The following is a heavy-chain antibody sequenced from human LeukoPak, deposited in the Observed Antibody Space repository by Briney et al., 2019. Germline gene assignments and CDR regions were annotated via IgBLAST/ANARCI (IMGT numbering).Heavy chain of an antibody. V-gene: IGHV3-74*01. CDR2: INSDGRST. Sequence: GGSLRLSCAASGFTFSNYWMHWVRQAPGKGLVWVSRINSDGRSTNYADSVKGRFTISRDNAKNTLYLQMNSLKTEDTAVYYCTTADGYSYGGGYYYYYMDVWGKGTTVTISS. J-gene: IGHJ6*03. CDR1: GFTFSNYW. CDR3: TTADGYSYGGGYYYYYMDV. D-gene: IGHD5-18*01.